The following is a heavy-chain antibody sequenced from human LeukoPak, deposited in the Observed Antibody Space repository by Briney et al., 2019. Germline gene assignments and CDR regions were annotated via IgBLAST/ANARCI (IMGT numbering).Heavy chain of an antibody. CDR1: GGTFSSYA. CDR2: MNPKSGNT. J-gene: IGHJ4*02. V-gene: IGHV1-8*02. CDR3: TRGVNSQGTAMVLFDS. D-gene: IGHD5-18*01. Sequence: ASVKVSCKASGGTFSSYAISWVRQAPGQGLEWMGWMNPKSGNTGYLQKFQGRVTMTRDTSMSTAFMELNSLTSEDTAVYYCTRGVNSQGTAMVLFDSWGQGSLVTVSA.